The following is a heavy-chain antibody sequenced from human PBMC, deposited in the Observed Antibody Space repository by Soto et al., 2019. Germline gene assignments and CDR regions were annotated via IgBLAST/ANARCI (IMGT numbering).Heavy chain of an antibody. J-gene: IGHJ5*02. Sequence: SETLSLTCTVSGGSISRYFWSWIRQSPGKGLEWIGYIFYTGSTTYNPSLKSRVTISIDTSKNQFSLKLSSLTAADTAVYYCAHFSDLEWFDPWGQGTLVTISS. CDR2: IFYTGST. V-gene: IGHV4-59*01. CDR1: GGSISRYF. CDR3: AHFSDLEWFDP. D-gene: IGHD2-21*01.